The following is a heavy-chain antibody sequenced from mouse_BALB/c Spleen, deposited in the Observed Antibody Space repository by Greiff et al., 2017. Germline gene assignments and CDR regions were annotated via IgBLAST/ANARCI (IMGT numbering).Heavy chain of an antibody. J-gene: IGHJ2*01. Sequence: EVMLVESGGGLVQPGGSMKLSCAASGFTFSNYWMNWVRQSPEKGLEWVAEIRLKSNNYATHYVESVIGRYTISRDDSKSSVYLQMNNLRAEDTGIYDCTRVYYDYWGQGTTLTVSS. CDR1: GFTFSNYW. V-gene: IGHV6-6*02. CDR3: TRVYYDY. CDR2: IRLKSNNYAT.